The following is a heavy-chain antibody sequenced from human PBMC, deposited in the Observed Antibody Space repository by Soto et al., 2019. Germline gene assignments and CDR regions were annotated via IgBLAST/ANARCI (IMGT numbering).Heavy chain of an antibody. CDR3: GKDITYSSSWSAIEY. J-gene: IGHJ4*02. Sequence: EVQLVESGGGLVQPGTSLRLSCAASGFMFDDYAMHWVRRAPGKGLEWVSGISWNNNSIGYADSVKGRFTISRDNAKKSLYMQMNSLRGEDTAFYYCGKDITYSSSWSAIEYWGQGTLVTVSS. CDR1: GFMFDDYA. CDR2: ISWNNNSI. D-gene: IGHD6-13*01. V-gene: IGHV3-9*01.